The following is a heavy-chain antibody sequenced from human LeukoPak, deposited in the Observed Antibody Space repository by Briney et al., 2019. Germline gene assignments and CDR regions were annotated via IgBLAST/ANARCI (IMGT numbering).Heavy chain of an antibody. D-gene: IGHD3-22*01. J-gene: IGHJ4*02. V-gene: IGHV3-30-3*01. Sequence: PGKSLRLSCAASGFSFSSNAMDWVRHAPGTGLEWVAVISYDGNNNYYADSVKGRFTISRDNSKDTLYLQMNSLRAEDAAVYYCARGSGSSAYYPVDYWGQGTLVTVSS. CDR1: GFSFSSNA. CDR2: ISYDGNNN. CDR3: ARGSGSSAYYPVDY.